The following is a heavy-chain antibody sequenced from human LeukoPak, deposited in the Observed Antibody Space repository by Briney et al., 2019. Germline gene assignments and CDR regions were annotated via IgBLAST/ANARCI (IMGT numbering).Heavy chain of an antibody. J-gene: IGHJ4*02. V-gene: IGHV4-34*01. D-gene: IGHD3-10*01. CDR3: ALMVRGTTPGTDY. Sequence: KPSETLSLTCAVYGGSFSGYYWSWIRQPPGKGLEWIGEINHSGSTNYNPSLKSRVTISVDTSKNQFSLKLSSVTAADTAVYYCALMVRGTTPGTDYWGQGTLVTVSS. CDR2: INHSGST. CDR1: GGSFSGYY.